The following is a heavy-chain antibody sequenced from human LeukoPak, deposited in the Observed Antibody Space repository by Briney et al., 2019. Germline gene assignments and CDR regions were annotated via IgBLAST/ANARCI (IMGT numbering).Heavy chain of an antibody. V-gene: IGHV4-59*08. Sequence: SETLSLTCTVSGGSVSSDSWNWIRQPPGKGLEWIGYIYNTGSSNNNPSLKNRVTISFDKSKSQLSLNLSTVTAADTAIYYCARHGKMNLVWGAFWYFDLWGRDTLVTVSS. CDR3: ARHGKMNLVWGAFWYFDL. CDR2: IYNTGSS. D-gene: IGHD3-10*01. J-gene: IGHJ2*01. CDR1: GGSVSSDS.